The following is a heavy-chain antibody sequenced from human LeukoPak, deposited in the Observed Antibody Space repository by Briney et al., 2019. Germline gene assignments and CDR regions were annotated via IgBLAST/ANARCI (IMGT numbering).Heavy chain of an antibody. Sequence: QPGGSLRLSCPASGFTFSSYAMHWVRQAPGKGLEWVAVISYDGSNKYYADSVKGRFTISRDNSKNTLYLQMNSLRAEDTAVYYCARDNVSDFDYWGQGTLVTVSS. J-gene: IGHJ4*02. D-gene: IGHD2-8*01. CDR1: GFTFSSYA. CDR2: ISYDGSNK. CDR3: ARDNVSDFDY. V-gene: IGHV3-30-3*01.